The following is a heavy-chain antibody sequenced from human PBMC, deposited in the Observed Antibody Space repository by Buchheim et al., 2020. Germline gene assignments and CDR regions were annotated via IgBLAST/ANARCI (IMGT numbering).Heavy chain of an antibody. Sequence: QVQLVESGGGVVQPGRSLRLSCAASGFTFSSYGMHWVRQAPGKGLEWVAVIWYDGSNKYYADSVKGRFTISRDNSKNTLYLQMNSLRAEDTAVYYCAKEHDFWSGYYTTENFYYYYGMDVWGQGTT. J-gene: IGHJ6*02. CDR3: AKEHDFWSGYYTTENFYYYYGMDV. V-gene: IGHV3-33*06. CDR1: GFTFSSYG. CDR2: IWYDGSNK. D-gene: IGHD3-3*01.